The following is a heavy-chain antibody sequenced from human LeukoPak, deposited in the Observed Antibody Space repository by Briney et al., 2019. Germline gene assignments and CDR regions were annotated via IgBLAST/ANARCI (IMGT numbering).Heavy chain of an antibody. V-gene: IGHV1-69*01. J-gene: IGHJ5*02. D-gene: IGHD2-15*01. CDR3: AVLLGYCSGGSCYQGSGGYYPHWFDP. Sequence: SVKVSCKASGGTFSSYAISWVRQAPGQGLEWMGGIIPIFGTANYAQKFQGRVTITADESTSTAYMELSSLRSEDTAVYYCAVLLGYCSGGSCYQGSGGYYPHWFDPWGRGTLVTVSS. CDR1: GGTFSSYA. CDR2: IIPIFGTA.